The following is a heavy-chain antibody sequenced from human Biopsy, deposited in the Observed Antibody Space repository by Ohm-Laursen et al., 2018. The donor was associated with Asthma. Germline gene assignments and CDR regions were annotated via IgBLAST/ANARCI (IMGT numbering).Heavy chain of an antibody. Sequence: SLRLSCAASGFTVSRDHMFWVRQAPGKGLEWVSVIYSGGTSHTADSVRGRFTISRDFSKNTLRLQMHSLRVEDTAVYHCARGDSSGWSHYYFDYWGQGTLVTVSS. D-gene: IGHD6-19*01. V-gene: IGHV3-53*01. CDR2: IYSGGTS. J-gene: IGHJ4*02. CDR3: ARGDSSGWSHYYFDY. CDR1: GFTVSRDH.